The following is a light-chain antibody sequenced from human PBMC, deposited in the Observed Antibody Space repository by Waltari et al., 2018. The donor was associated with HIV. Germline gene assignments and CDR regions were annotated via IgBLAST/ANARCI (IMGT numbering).Light chain of an antibody. Sequence: QSALTQPASVSGSPGQSITISCTGTSSDIGIYNYVSWYQQHPGKAPKLMIYEVSNRPSGVSHRVSGSKPGITASLTISGLQAEDEADYYCSSYTSSITVVFGGGTKLTVL. J-gene: IGLJ2*01. V-gene: IGLV2-14*01. CDR2: EVS. CDR1: SSDIGIYNY. CDR3: SSYTSSITVV.